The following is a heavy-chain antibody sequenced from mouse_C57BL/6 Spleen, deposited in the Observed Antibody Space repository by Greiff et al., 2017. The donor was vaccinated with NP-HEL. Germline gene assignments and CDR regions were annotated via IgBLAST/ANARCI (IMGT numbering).Heavy chain of an antibody. Sequence: VQLQQSGPELVKPGASVKLSCKASGYTFTSYDINWVKQRPGQGLEWLGWIYPRDGSTTYNEKFQGKATLTVDTSSSTAYMELHSLTSEDSAVYFCARSGSSYWYFDVWGTGTTVTVSS. CDR3: ARSGSSYWYFDV. J-gene: IGHJ1*03. CDR2: IYPRDGST. CDR1: GYTFTSYD. V-gene: IGHV1-85*01.